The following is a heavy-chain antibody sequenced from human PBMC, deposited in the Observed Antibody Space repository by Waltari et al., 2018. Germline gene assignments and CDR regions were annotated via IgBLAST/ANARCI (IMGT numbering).Heavy chain of an antibody. CDR1: GGTFSSYA. V-gene: IGHV1-69*01. D-gene: IGHD3-22*01. CDR3: ARDLGDSSGYYYTGCFDY. Sequence: QVQLVQSGAEVKKPGSSVKVSCKASGGTFSSYAISWVRQAPGQGLEWMGGIIPIVGTANYAQKFQCRVTITADESTSTAYMELSSLRSEDTAVYYCARDLGDSSGYYYTGCFDYWGQGTLVTVSS. CDR2: IIPIVGTA. J-gene: IGHJ4*02.